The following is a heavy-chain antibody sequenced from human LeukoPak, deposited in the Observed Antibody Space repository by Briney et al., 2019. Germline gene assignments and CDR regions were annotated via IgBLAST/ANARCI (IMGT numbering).Heavy chain of an antibody. CDR1: GFTFSSYA. CDR3: ARGLSYDSSGYYFDY. V-gene: IGHV3-64*01. Sequence: GGSLRLSXAASGFTFSSYAMHWVRQAPGKGLEYVSAISSNGGSTYYANSVKGRFTISRDNSKNTLYLQMGSLRAEDMAVYYCARGLSYDSSGYYFDYWGQGTLVTVSS. J-gene: IGHJ4*02. CDR2: ISSNGGST. D-gene: IGHD3-22*01.